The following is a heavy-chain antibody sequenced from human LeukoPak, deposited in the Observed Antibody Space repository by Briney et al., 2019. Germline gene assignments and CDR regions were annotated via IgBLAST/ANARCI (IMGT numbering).Heavy chain of an antibody. CDR1: GGTFSSYA. V-gene: IGHV1-24*01. J-gene: IGHJ4*02. D-gene: IGHD3-22*01. CDR2: FDPEDGET. CDR3: ATDLISVYDSSGQTRKN. Sequence: ASVKVSCKASGGTFSSYAISWVRQAPGKGLEWMGGFDPEDGETIYAQKFQGRVTMTEDTSTDTAYMELSSLRSEDTAVYYCATDLISVYDSSGQTRKNWGQGTLVTVSS.